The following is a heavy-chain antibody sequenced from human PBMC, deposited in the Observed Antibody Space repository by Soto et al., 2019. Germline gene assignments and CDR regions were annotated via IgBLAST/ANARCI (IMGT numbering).Heavy chain of an antibody. V-gene: IGHV3-30*18. Sequence: SLRLSCAASGFTFSSYGMHWVRQAPGKGLEWVAVISYDGSNKYYADSVKGRFTISRDNSKNTLYLQMNSLRAEDTAVYYCAKGPPAARKSNAFDIWGQGTMVTVSS. J-gene: IGHJ3*02. CDR1: GFTFSSYG. CDR2: ISYDGSNK. D-gene: IGHD6-13*01. CDR3: AKGPPAARKSNAFDI.